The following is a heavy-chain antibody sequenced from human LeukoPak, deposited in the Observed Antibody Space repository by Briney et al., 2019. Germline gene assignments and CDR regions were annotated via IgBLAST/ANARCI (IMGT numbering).Heavy chain of an antibody. J-gene: IGHJ5*02. Sequence: SETLSLTCTVSDYSISSGYYWGWIRQPPGKGLEWIGSLYHSGSTHYNPSLKSRVTISVDTSKNQFFLRLSSLTAADTAVYYCARTGDLFEYSSSSDWFDPWGQGTLVTVSS. CDR2: LYHSGST. D-gene: IGHD6-6*01. CDR1: DYSISSGYY. CDR3: ARTGDLFEYSSSSDWFDP. V-gene: IGHV4-38-2*02.